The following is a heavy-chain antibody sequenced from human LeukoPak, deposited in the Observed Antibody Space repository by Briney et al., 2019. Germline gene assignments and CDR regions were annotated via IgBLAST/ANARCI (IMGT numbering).Heavy chain of an antibody. Sequence: GGSLRLSCAASGFTFSAYALTWVRQAPGKGLEWVSTIGYSGADTYYADSVKGRFTISRDNSKNTLYLQMNSLRAEDTAAYYCAKDSATTVTSVDYWDQGTLVTVSS. D-gene: IGHD4-17*01. CDR2: IGYSGADT. CDR3: AKDSATTVTSVDY. J-gene: IGHJ4*02. CDR1: GFTFSAYA. V-gene: IGHV3-23*01.